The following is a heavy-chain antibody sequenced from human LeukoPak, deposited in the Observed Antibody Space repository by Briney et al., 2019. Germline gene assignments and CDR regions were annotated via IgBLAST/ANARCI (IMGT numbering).Heavy chain of an antibody. D-gene: IGHD3-3*01. V-gene: IGHV3-7*01. CDR2: IKQDGSEK. Sequence: GGSLRLSCAASGFTFSSYWMSWGRQAPGKGLEWVANIKQDGSEKYYVDSVKGRFTISRDNAKNSLYLQMNSLRAEDTAVYYCARVRFFNYCYFDYWGQGTLVTVSS. J-gene: IGHJ4*02. CDR3: ARVRFFNYCYFDY. CDR1: GFTFSSYW.